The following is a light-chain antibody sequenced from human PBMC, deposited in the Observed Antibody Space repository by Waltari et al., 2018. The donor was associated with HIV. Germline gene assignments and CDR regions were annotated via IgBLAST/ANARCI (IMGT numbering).Light chain of an antibody. V-gene: IGKV3-20*01. J-gene: IGKJ2*02. CDR3: QQYGSSPCT. Sequence: IVLTQSPATLSLSPGERATLSCRASQSISSGYLAWYQQRPGQPPRLLIYGASNRATGIPDRFSGSGSGTVFTLTITGMEPEDFAMYYCQQYGSSPCTFGLGTKLEI. CDR1: QSISSGY. CDR2: GAS.